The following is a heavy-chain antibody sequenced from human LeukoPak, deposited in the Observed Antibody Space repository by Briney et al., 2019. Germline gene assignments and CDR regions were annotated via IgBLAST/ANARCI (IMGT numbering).Heavy chain of an antibody. CDR1: GFTFSSYA. J-gene: IGHJ4*02. V-gene: IGHV3-30-3*01. CDR3: ASNPGLFDY. CDR2: ISYDGSNK. Sequence: PGRSLRLSCAASGFTFSSYAMHWVRQAPGKGLEWVAVISYDGSNKYYADSVKGRFTISRDNSKNTLYLQMNSLRAEDTAVYYCASNPGLFDYWGQGTLVTVSS. D-gene: IGHD3/OR15-3a*01.